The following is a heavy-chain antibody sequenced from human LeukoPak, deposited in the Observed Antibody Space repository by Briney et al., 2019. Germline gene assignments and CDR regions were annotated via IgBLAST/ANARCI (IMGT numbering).Heavy chain of an antibody. CDR1: GFTFSSYS. V-gene: IGHV3-21*01. J-gene: IGHJ4*02. D-gene: IGHD2-2*01. CDR3: ARGAVVPYCSSTSCRAYYFDY. Sequence: GGSLRLSCAASGFTFSSYSMNWVRQAPGKGLEWVSSISSSSSYIYYADSVKGRFTISRDNAKNSLYLQMNSLRAEDTAVYYCARGAVVPYCSSTSCRAYYFDYWGQGTLVTVSP. CDR2: ISSSSSYI.